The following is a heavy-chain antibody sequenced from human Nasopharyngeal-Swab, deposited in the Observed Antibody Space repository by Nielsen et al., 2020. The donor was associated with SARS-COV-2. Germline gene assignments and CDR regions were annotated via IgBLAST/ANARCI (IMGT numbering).Heavy chain of an antibody. V-gene: IGHV1-69*13. CDR3: ARPAVVVPAAGYYYYGMDV. D-gene: IGHD2-2*01. J-gene: IGHJ6*02. CDR1: GGTFSGYA. CDR2: IIPIFGTA. Sequence: SVKVSCKASGGTFSGYAISWVRQAPGQGLEWMGGIIPIFGTANYAQKFQGRVTITADESTSTAYMELSSLRSEDTAVYYCARPAVVVPAAGYYYYGMDVWGQGTTVTVSS.